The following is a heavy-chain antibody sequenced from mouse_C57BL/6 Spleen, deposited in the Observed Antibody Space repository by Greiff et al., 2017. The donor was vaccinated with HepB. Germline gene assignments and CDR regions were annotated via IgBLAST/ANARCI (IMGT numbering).Heavy chain of an antibody. J-gene: IGHJ2*01. Sequence: VQLQQPGAELVMPGASVKLSCKASGYTFTSYWMHWVKQRPGQGLEWIGEIDPSDSYTNYNQKFKGKSTLTVDKSSSTACMQLSSLTSEDSAVYYCARWKGHYYGSSLDYWGQGTTLTVSS. CDR2: IDPSDSYT. V-gene: IGHV1-69*01. CDR3: ARWKGHYYGSSLDY. CDR1: GYTFTSYW. D-gene: IGHD1-1*01.